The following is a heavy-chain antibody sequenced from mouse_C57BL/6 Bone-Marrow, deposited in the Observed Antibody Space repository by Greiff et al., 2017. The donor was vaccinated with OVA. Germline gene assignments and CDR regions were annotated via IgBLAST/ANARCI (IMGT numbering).Heavy chain of an antibody. CDR2: IDPETGGT. D-gene: IGHD1-1*01. CDR3: TRKYYCSSIAMDY. J-gene: IGHJ4*01. Sequence: VKLMESGAELVRPGASVTLSCKASGYTFTDYEMHWVKQTPVHGLEWIGAIDPETGGTAYNQKFKGKAILTADKSSSTAYMELRSLTSEDSAVYYCTRKYYCSSIAMDYWGQGTSVTVSS. V-gene: IGHV1-15*01. CDR1: GYTFTDYE.